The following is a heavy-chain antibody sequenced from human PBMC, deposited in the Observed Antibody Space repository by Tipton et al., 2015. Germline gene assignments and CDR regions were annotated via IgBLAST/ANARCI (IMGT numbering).Heavy chain of an antibody. J-gene: IGHJ6*02. V-gene: IGHV3-7*04. CDR1: GFRFSAFW. CDR3: ARSFGVVNYQSAMDV. D-gene: IGHD3-3*01. CDR2: IKQDAGEK. Sequence: SLRLSCAASGFRFSAFWMNWVRQAPGKGLEWVANIKQDAGEKTYVDSVRGRFTISRDNSKKTLYLQMNNLRAEDTAVYYCARSFGVVNYQSAMDVWGQGTTVTVSS.